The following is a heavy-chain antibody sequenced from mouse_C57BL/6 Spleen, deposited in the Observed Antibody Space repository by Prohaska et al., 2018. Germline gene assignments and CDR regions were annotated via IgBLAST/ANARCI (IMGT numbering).Heavy chain of an antibody. CDR3: ARASPLRQSRYFDY. CDR1: GYSITSGYY. J-gene: IGHJ2*01. V-gene: IGHV3-6*01. CDR2: ISYDGSN. D-gene: IGHD1-2*01. Sequence: DVQLQESGPGLVKPSQSLSLTCSVTGYSITSGYYWNWIRQFPGNKLEWMGYISYDGSNNYNPSLKNRISITRDTSKNQFFLKLNSVTTEDTATYYCARASPLRQSRYFDYWGQGTTLTVSS.